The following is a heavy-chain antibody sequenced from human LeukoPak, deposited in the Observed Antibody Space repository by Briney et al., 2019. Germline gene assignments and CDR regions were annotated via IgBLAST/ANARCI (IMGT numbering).Heavy chain of an antibody. CDR2: IYYSGST. D-gene: IGHD3-22*01. J-gene: IGHJ4*02. Sequence: SETLSLTCTVSVGSISRGVCYWSWIRQHPGKGLEWIGYIYYSGSTYYNPSLKSRVTISVDKPKNQFSLKLSSVTAADTAVYYCASEYYYDSSGYYYNYWGQGTLVTVSS. V-gene: IGHV4-31*03. CDR1: VGSISRGVCY. CDR3: ASEYYYDSSGYYYNY.